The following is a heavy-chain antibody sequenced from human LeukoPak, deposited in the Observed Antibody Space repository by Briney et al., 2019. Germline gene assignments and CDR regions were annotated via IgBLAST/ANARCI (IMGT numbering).Heavy chain of an antibody. J-gene: IGHJ6*03. CDR1: GFTFSSYG. V-gene: IGHV3-21*01. CDR3: VRGLGTYYYFYMDV. D-gene: IGHD7-27*01. Sequence: GGSLRLSCAASGFTFSSYGTNWVRQAPGKGLEWAAFVSSSSDYIYYADSVKGRFTISRDNAKNSLYLQMNSLRAEDTAVYYCVRGLGTYYYFYMDVWGRGTTVTVSS. CDR2: VSSSSDYI.